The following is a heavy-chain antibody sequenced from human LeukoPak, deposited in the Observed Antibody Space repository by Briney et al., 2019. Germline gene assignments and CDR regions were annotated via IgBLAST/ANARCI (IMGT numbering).Heavy chain of an antibody. CDR3: ARVGGSSGWYFPYYYYYMDV. CDR1: GFTFSSYA. J-gene: IGHJ6*03. V-gene: IGHV3-30-3*01. Sequence: PGRSLRLSCAASGFTFSSYAMHWVRQAPCKGLEWVAVISYDGSNKYYADSVKGRFTISRDNSKNTLYLQMNSLRAEDTAVYYCARVGGSSGWYFPYYYYYMDVWGKGTTVTVSS. D-gene: IGHD6-19*01. CDR2: ISYDGSNK.